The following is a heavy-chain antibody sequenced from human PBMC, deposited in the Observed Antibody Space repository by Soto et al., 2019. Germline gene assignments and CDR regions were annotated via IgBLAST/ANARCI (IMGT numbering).Heavy chain of an antibody. J-gene: IGHJ6*02. D-gene: IGHD4-17*01. CDR1: GGSISSSNW. CDR3: VRGQDGDQDLFYYYYGMDV. CDR2: IYHSGST. V-gene: IGHV4-4*02. Sequence: PSETLSLTCAVSGGSISSSNWWSWVRQPPGKGLEWIGEIYHSGSTNYNPSLKSRVTISVDKSKNQFSLKLSSVTAADTAVYYCVRGQDGDQDLFYYYYGMDVWGQGTTVTVSS.